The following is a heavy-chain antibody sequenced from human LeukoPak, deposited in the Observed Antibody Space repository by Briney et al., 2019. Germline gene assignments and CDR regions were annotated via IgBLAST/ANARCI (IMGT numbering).Heavy chain of an antibody. CDR1: GFTFSNAW. CDR2: IKSKTDGGTT. V-gene: IGHV3-15*01. Sequence: PGGSLRLSCAASGFTFSNAWMSWVRQAPGKGLEWVGRIKSKTDGGTTDYAAPVKGRFTISRDDSKNTLYLQMNSLKTEDTAVYYCTTDGPPYYYDSSGYYLAPLASLDYWGQGTLVTVSS. CDR3: TTDGPPYYYDSSGYYLAPLASLDY. J-gene: IGHJ4*02. D-gene: IGHD3-22*01.